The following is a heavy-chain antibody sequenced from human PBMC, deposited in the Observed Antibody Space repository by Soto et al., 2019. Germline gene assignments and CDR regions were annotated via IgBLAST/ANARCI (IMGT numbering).Heavy chain of an antibody. CDR1: GFTFNSYG. CDR3: ATAEARRELYYYCGIDF. D-gene: IGHD1-7*01. J-gene: IGHJ6*02. V-gene: IGHV3-30*03. Sequence: QVQLVESGGGVVQPGRSLRLSCAASGFTFNSYGMHWVRQAPGKGLEWVAVISYDGSNKYYADSVKGRFTISRDNSKDTVYLQMNSLRAEDTAVYYCATAEARRELYYYCGIDFWGQGTTVTVSS. CDR2: ISYDGSNK.